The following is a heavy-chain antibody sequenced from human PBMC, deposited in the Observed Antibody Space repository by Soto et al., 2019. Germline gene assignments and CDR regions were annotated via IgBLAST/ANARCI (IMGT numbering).Heavy chain of an antibody. CDR2: IIPIFGTA. CDR3: ATEGLPNYYSYGMDV. D-gene: IGHD5-18*01. Sequence: QVQLVQSGAEVKKPGSSVKVSCKASGGTFSSYAISWVRQAPGQGLEWMGGIIPIFGTANYAQKFQGRVTIPADESTSTAYMGLSSLRSEDTAVYDCATEGLPNYYSYGMDVWGQGTTVTVSS. J-gene: IGHJ6*02. CDR1: GGTFSSYA. V-gene: IGHV1-69*12.